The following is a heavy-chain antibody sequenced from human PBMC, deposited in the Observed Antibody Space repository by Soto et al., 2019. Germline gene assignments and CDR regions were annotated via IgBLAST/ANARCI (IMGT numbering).Heavy chain of an antibody. D-gene: IGHD5-18*01. J-gene: IGHJ4*02. Sequence: GGSLRLSCAASGFTFSNAWMNWVRQAPGKGLEWVGRIKSKTDGGTTDYAAPGKGRFTISRDDSKNTLYLQMNSLKTEDTAVYYCTTMDYDGGYSYGHGFDYWGQGTLVTVSS. CDR2: IKSKTDGGTT. V-gene: IGHV3-15*07. CDR3: TTMDYDGGYSYGHGFDY. CDR1: GFTFSNAW.